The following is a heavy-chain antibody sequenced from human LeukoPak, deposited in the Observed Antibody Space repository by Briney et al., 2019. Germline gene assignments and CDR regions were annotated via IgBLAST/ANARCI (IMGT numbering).Heavy chain of an antibody. CDR3: ARRSWYCSSTSCPNWFDP. J-gene: IGHJ5*02. CDR1: GGTFSSYA. CDR2: VIPIFGTA. Sequence: ASVKVSCKASGGTFSSYAISWVRQAPGQGLEWRGGVIPIFGTANYAQKFQGRVTITADKSTSTAYMELSSLRSEDTAVYYCARRSWYCSSTSCPNWFDPWGQGTLVTVSS. D-gene: IGHD2-2*01. V-gene: IGHV1-69*06.